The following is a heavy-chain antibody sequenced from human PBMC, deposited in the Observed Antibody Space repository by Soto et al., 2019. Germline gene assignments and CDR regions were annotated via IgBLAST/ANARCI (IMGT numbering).Heavy chain of an antibody. D-gene: IGHD6-6*01. Sequence: QVQLQESGPGLVKPSQTLSLTCTVSGGSISSGGYYWSWIRQHPGKGLEWIGYIYYSGSTSYNPSLTSRVTLSVDMSKNQFSLKLSSVTAADTAVYYCARDARTYSSSSYYGMDVWGQGTTVTVSS. CDR3: ARDARTYSSSSYYGMDV. V-gene: IGHV4-31*03. CDR2: IYYSGST. J-gene: IGHJ6*02. CDR1: GGSISSGGYY.